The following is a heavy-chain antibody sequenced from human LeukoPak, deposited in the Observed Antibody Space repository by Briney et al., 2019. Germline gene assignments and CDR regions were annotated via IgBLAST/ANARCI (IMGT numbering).Heavy chain of an antibody. CDR1: GYTFTGYY. J-gene: IGHJ4*02. CDR3: VSDSSGYYAHFDY. Sequence: RASVKVSCKASGYTFTGYYMHWVRQAPGQGLEWMGWINPNSGGTNYAQKFQGRVTMTRDTSISTAYMELSRLRSDDTAVYYCVSDSSGYYAHFDYWGQGTLVTVSS. CDR2: INPNSGGT. D-gene: IGHD3-22*01. V-gene: IGHV1-2*02.